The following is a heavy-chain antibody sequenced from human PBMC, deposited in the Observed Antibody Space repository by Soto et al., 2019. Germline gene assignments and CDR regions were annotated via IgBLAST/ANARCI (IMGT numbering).Heavy chain of an antibody. V-gene: IGHV4-39*01. D-gene: IGHD2-15*01. CDR1: GGSISSSSYY. Sequence: QLQLQESGPGLVKPSETLSLTCTVSGGSISSSSYYWGWIRQPPGKGLESIGSIYFSGITYYNPSLKSRVTISVDTSKYQFSLKLSSVTAADAAVYYCARREGFCSGGSCYRAFDIWGQGTMVTVSS. CDR2: IYFSGIT. CDR3: ARREGFCSGGSCYRAFDI. J-gene: IGHJ3*02.